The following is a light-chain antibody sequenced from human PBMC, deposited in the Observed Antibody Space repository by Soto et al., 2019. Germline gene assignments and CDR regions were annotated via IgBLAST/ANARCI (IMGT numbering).Light chain of an antibody. CDR1: QSVSNSY. CDR3: QQYGSSPT. J-gene: IGKJ1*01. CDR2: GAS. V-gene: IGKV3-20*01. Sequence: EIVLTQSPGTLSLSPGERATLSCRASQSVSNSYLAWYQQKPGQAPRLLIYGASSRATGIPDRFSGSGSGTDFTLTISRLEPEDLAVYYCQQYGSSPTFGQGTKVEIK.